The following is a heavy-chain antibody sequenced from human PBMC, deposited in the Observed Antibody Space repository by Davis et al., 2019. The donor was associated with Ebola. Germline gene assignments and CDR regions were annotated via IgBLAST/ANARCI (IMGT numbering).Heavy chain of an antibody. CDR2: ISGSGGST. CDR3: AKSGLSFGVVKYHYGMDV. CDR1: EFTFSGYW. V-gene: IGHV3-23*01. J-gene: IGHJ6*04. Sequence: GESLKISCAASEFTFSGYWMHWVRQAPGQGLEWVSAISGSGGSTYYADSVKGRFTISRDNSKNTLYLQMNSLRAEDTAVYYCAKSGLSFGVVKYHYGMDVWGKGTTVTVSS. D-gene: IGHD3-3*01.